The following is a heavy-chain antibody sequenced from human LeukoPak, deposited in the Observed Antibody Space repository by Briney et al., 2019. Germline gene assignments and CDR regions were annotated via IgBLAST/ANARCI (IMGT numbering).Heavy chain of an antibody. D-gene: IGHD3-22*01. CDR3: ARGTQIDSSVYYAGHFDD. J-gene: IGHJ4*02. CDR1: GYTFTAYH. Sequence: ASVKVSCKASGYTFTAYHMHWVRQAPRQGLEWMGIINPNDGSTNYAQRFQGRVTMTRDRSTSTVYMELSSLRSEDTAVYYYARGTQIDSSVYYAGHFDDWGQGTLVTVSS. V-gene: IGHV1-46*01. CDR2: INPNDGST.